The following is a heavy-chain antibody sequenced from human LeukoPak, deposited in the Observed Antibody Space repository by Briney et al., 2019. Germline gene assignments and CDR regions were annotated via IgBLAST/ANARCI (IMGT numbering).Heavy chain of an antibody. V-gene: IGHV1-69*05. CDR1: GGTFSSYA. CDR2: IIPIFGTA. D-gene: IGHD5-18*01. J-gene: IGHJ4*02. CDR3: ARTKGQLWLRSAPGYPLYFDY. Sequence: SVKVSCKASGGTFSSYAISWVRQAPGQGLEWMGGIIPIFGTANYAQKFQGRVTITTDESTSKAYMELSSLRSEDTAVYYCARTKGQLWLRSAPGYPLYFDYWGQGTLVTVSS.